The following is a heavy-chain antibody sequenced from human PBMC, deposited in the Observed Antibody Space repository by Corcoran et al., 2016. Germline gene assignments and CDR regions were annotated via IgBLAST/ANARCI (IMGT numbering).Heavy chain of an antibody. CDR3: ARLSSGGHWIPNWGPGGDYGMDG. CDR1: GGSISSSSYY. V-gene: IGHV4-39*01. Sequence: QLQLQESGPGLVKPSETLSLTCTVSGGSISSSSYYWGWIRQPPGKGLEWIGSIYYSGSTYYNPSLKSRVTISVDTSKNQFSLKLSSVTAADTAVYDGARLSSGGHWIPNWGPGGDYGMDGWGQGTTVTVSS. CDR2: IYYSGST. J-gene: IGHJ6*02. D-gene: IGHD7-27*01.